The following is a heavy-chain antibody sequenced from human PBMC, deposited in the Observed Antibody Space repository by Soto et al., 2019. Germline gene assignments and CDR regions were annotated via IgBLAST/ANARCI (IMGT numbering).Heavy chain of an antibody. Sequence: QVQLVQSGAEVKKPGASVKVSCKASGYTFTSYGICWVRQAPGQGLEWMGWISGYNGNTNYAQNLQGRVTMTTDTSTSTVYMELRSLRSDDTAVYYCSRRCSSTRCLELWGRGTLVIVSS. D-gene: IGHD2-2*01. J-gene: IGHJ2*01. CDR1: GYTFTSYG. CDR3: SRRCSSTRCLEL. V-gene: IGHV1-18*01. CDR2: ISGYNGNT.